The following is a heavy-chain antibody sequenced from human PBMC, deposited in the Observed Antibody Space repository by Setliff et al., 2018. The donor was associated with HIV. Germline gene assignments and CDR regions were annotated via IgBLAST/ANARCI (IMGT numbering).Heavy chain of an antibody. D-gene: IGHD2-8*01. CDR2: IIPNSAGT. J-gene: IGHJ3*02. Sequence: GASVKVSCKASGYTFTGYFIHWVRQAPGQGLEWMGRIIPNSAGTNYAQRFQGRVTMTRDTSISTAYMELSRLRSDDTAVYYCATKVYCTNGVCLDAFDIWGQGLWSPS. CDR3: ATKVYCTNGVCLDAFDI. V-gene: IGHV1-2*06. CDR1: GYTFTGYF.